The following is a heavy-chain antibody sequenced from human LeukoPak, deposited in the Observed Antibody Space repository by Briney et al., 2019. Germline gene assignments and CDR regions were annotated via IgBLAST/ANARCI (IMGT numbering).Heavy chain of an antibody. V-gene: IGHV1-69*05. CDR2: IIPIFGTA. CDR3: ASGEYSYGSTSYYFDY. D-gene: IGHD5-18*01. J-gene: IGHJ4*02. Sequence: ASVKVSCKASGGTFSGYAISWVRQAPGQGLEWMGRIIPIFGTANYAQKFQGRVTITTDESTSTAYMELSSLRSEDTAVYYCASGEYSYGSTSYYFDYWGQGTLVTVSS. CDR1: GGTFSGYA.